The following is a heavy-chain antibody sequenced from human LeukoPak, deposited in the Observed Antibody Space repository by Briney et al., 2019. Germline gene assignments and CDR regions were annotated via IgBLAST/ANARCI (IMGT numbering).Heavy chain of an antibody. Sequence: GGSLRLSCAASGFTFAIHAMTWVRRAPGKGLEWVSGISGDGASTHYAESVKGQFTISRDNSQNTLFLQMNSLRVEDTAIYYCAKDSYVSGRPLHTFDVWRQGTMVTVSS. CDR1: GFTFAIHA. J-gene: IGHJ3*01. CDR2: ISGDGAST. CDR3: AKDSYVSGRPLHTFDV. D-gene: IGHD3-10*01. V-gene: IGHV3-23*01.